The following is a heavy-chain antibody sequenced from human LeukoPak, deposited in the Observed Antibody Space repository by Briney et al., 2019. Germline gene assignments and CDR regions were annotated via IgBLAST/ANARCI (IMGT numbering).Heavy chain of an antibody. J-gene: IGHJ4*02. CDR2: ISGSGGST. CDR3: AKGYYGSGSPLHYFDY. D-gene: IGHD3-10*01. CDR1: GFTFSSYA. Sequence: GGSLRLSCAASGFTFSSYAMSWVRQAPGKGLEWVSAISGSGGSTYYADSVKGRFTISRVNSKNTLYLQMNSLRAEDTAVYYCAKGYYGSGSPLHYFDYWGQGTLVTVSS. V-gene: IGHV3-23*01.